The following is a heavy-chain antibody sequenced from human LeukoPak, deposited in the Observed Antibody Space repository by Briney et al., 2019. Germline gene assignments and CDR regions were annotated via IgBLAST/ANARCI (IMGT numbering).Heavy chain of an antibody. J-gene: IGHJ4*02. CDR2: IGPRGTDI. V-gene: IGHV3-23*01. Sequence: GGSLRLSCAGSGFTFSSYGLFWVRQAPGKGLEWVAAIGPRGTDIHYADSVKGRFTISRDNSKTTVYLEMISLRVDDTAIYYCAKDRRAGRTPFLFSLPGYWGQGVLVTVSS. D-gene: IGHD1/OR15-1a*01. CDR3: AKDRRAGRTPFLFSLPGY. CDR1: GFTFSSYG.